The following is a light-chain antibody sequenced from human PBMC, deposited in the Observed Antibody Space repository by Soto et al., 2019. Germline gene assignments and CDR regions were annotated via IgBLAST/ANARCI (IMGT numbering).Light chain of an antibody. CDR1: QSVSSN. CDR3: QQYNNWPWT. CDR2: GAS. Sequence: EIVMTRSPATLSVSPGERATLSCRASQSVSSNLAWYQQKPGQAPRLLIYGASTRATGIPARFRGSGSGTEFTLTISSLQSEDFAVYYCQQYNNWPWTFGQGTKVEIQ. J-gene: IGKJ1*01. V-gene: IGKV3-15*01.